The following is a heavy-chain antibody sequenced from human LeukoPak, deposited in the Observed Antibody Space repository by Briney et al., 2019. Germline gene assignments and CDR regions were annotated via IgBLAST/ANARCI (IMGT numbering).Heavy chain of an antibody. Sequence: GGSLRLSCAASGLTVSTNYMSWVRRVPGKGLEWVSLIYSSGSTYYADSVKGRFTISRDNAKNSLYLQMNSLRAEDTAVYYCARGSGWYLIWGQGALVTVSS. CDR2: IYSSGST. CDR3: ARGSGWYLI. V-gene: IGHV3-53*01. CDR1: GLTVSTNY. J-gene: IGHJ4*02. D-gene: IGHD6-19*01.